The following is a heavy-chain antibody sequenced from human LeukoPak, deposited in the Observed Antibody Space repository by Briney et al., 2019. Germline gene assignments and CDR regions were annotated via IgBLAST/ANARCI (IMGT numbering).Heavy chain of an antibody. CDR1: GSKLDIYT. CDR2: LNFDGGRT. D-gene: IGHD2-21*01. CDR3: VKDCHCTSSCDYCGYMDV. Sequence: GGSLRLSCVASGSKLDIYTMSWVGQAPGKGLEGVSTLNFDGGRTYYADSVKDRFTISRDNSKNTVSLQMTSLRAEDMAKYYCVKDCHCTSSCDYCGYMDVWGNGTTVTVS. J-gene: IGHJ6*03. V-gene: IGHV3-23*01.